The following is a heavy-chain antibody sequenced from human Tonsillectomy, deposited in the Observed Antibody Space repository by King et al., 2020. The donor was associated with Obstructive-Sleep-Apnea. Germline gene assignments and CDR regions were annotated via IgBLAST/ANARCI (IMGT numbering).Heavy chain of an antibody. CDR1: GVTFISYA. CDR3: ARVPLEYSSSSRGWFDP. J-gene: IGHJ5*02. D-gene: IGHD6-6*01. Sequence: VQLVESGGGVVQPGRSLRLSCAASGVTFISYAMHWVRQAPGQGLEWVAVISYDGSNKNYADSVKGRFTISRDNSKTTLYLQMNSLGAEDTAVYYCARVPLEYSSSSRGWFDPWGQGTLVTVSS. V-gene: IGHV3-30*01. CDR2: ISYDGSNK.